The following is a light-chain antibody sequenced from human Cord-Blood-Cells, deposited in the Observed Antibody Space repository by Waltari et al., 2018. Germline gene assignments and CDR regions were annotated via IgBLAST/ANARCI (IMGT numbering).Light chain of an antibody. CDR2: EVS. CDR3: CSCAGSSTVLYG. CDR1: SSDVGSYNL. J-gene: IGLJ1*01. Sequence: QSALPQPASVSGSPGQSITISCTGTSSDVGSYNLVSWYQQHPGKAPKPIIYEVSTRSSGVSKRFSGFKEGSTASLTISGLQAEDEADYYCCSCAGSSTVLYGFGTGTKVTVL. V-gene: IGLV2-23*02.